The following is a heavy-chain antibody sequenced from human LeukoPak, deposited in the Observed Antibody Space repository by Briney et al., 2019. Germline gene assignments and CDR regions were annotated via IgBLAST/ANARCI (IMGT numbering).Heavy chain of an antibody. Sequence: GGSLRLSCAPSGFTFDDYTMHWVRQAPGKGLEWVSLISWDGGSTYYADSVKGRFTISRDNSKNSLYLQMNSLRTEDTALYYCAKGVLGDIVVVPAAVGAFDIWGQGTMVTVSS. CDR2: ISWDGGST. J-gene: IGHJ3*02. D-gene: IGHD2-2*01. V-gene: IGHV3-43*01. CDR1: GFTFDDYT. CDR3: AKGVLGDIVVVPAAVGAFDI.